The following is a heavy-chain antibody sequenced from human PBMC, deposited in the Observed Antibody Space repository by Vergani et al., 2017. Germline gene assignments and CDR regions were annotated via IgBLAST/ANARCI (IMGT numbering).Heavy chain of an antibody. V-gene: IGHV3-33*01. CDR2: IWYDGSKE. Sequence: QVQLEESGGGVVQPGRSLRLSCAGSGFTLSSHAMHWVRQAPGKGLEWVAFIWYDGSKEYYADSVKGRFTISRDNSKNTLYLQMNSLRAEDTAVYNCARVVRGPSDYFDYWGQGTLVTVSS. J-gene: IGHJ4*02. CDR3: ARVVRGPSDYFDY. CDR1: GFTLSSHA. D-gene: IGHD3-10*01.